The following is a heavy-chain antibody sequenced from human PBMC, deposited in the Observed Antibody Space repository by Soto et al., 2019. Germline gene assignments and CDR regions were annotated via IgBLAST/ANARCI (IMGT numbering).Heavy chain of an antibody. J-gene: IGHJ6*02. V-gene: IGHV1-69*12. CDR3: ALDIDRLKSGGNYYYAMEV. D-gene: IGHD6-25*01. Sequence: QVQLVQSGAEVKKPGSSVTVSCKASGGTFGNSAISWVRQAPGQGLEWMGGIIPIFPTPDYAQKFQGRVTVTAHESTSTDYMELSILRSDDTAVYYCALDIDRLKSGGNYYYAMEVWCQGTTVTVSS. CDR2: IIPIFPTP. CDR1: GGTFGNSA.